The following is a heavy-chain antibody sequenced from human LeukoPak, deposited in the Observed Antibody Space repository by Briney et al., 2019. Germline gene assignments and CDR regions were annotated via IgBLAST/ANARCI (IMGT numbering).Heavy chain of an antibody. J-gene: IGHJ4*02. CDR3: ARDKRIAAAGYFDY. CDR1: GFTFSSYA. V-gene: IGHV3-30-3*01. D-gene: IGHD6-13*01. Sequence: PGGSLRLSCAASGFTFSSYAMHWVRQAPGKGLEWVAVISYDGSNKYYADSVKGRFTISRDNSKNTLYLQMNSLRAEDTAVYYCARDKRIAAAGYFDYWGQGTLVTVSS. CDR2: ISYDGSNK.